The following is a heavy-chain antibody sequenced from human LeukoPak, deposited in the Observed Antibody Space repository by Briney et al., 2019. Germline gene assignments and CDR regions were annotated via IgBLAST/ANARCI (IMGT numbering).Heavy chain of an antibody. Sequence: SVEVSCKASGGTFSSYAISWVRQAPGQGLEWMGGIIPMFGTANYAQKFQGRVTITADESTSTAYMELSSLRSEDTAVYYCARGLGCTITSCYTVPSWGQGTLVTVSS. J-gene: IGHJ5*02. CDR2: IIPMFGTA. CDR3: ARGLGCTITSCYTVPS. CDR1: GGTFSSYA. D-gene: IGHD2-2*02. V-gene: IGHV1-69*13.